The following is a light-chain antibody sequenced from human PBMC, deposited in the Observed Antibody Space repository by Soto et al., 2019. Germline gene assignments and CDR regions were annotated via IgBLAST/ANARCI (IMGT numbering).Light chain of an antibody. CDR1: QSVGSTY. CDR3: QQYGDSTPIT. Sequence: IVLTQSPDTLSLSPGERATLSCRASQSVGSTYLAWYQQKPGQAPRLLIYGASRRATGIPDRFSGSGSGTDFTLTISRLEPEDLAVYYCQQYGDSTPITFGQGTRLEIK. J-gene: IGKJ5*01. CDR2: GAS. V-gene: IGKV3-20*01.